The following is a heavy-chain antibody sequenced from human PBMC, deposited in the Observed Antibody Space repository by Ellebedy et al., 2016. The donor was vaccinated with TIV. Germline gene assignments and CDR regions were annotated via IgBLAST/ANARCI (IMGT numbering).Heavy chain of an antibody. CDR1: GGSISSYH. CDR3: ARGRWELRTPLDF. J-gene: IGHJ4*02. D-gene: IGHD1-26*01. CDR2: IQISGST. V-gene: IGHV4-4*07. Sequence: MPSETLSLTCTVSGGSISSYHWSWIRKPAGKGLEWIGRIQISGSTNYNPSLKSPVTRSVDTSKNQFSLTLTSVTAADTAVYFCARGRWELRTPLDFWGQGTLVTVAS.